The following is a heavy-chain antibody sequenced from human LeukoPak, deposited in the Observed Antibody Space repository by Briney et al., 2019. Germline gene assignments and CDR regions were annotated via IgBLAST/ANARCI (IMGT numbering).Heavy chain of an antibody. D-gene: IGHD5-12*01. V-gene: IGHV3-48*04. J-gene: IGHJ5*02. CDR1: GFTFSSYS. CDR3: ARDGSGYSGYDPGGWFDP. CDR2: ISSSSSTI. Sequence: PGGSLRLSCAASGFTFSSYSMNWVRQAPGKGLEWVSYISSSSSTIYYADSVKGRFTISRDNAKNALYLQMNSLRAEDTAVYYCARDGSGYSGYDPGGWFDPRGQGTLVTVSS.